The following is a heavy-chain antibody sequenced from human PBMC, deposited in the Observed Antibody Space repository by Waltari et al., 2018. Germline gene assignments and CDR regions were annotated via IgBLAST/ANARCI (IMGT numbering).Heavy chain of an antibody. CDR2: INHSGST. J-gene: IGHJ1*01. D-gene: IGHD3-3*01. Sequence: QVQLQQWGAGLLKPSETLSLTCAVYGGSFSGYYWSWLRQPPGKGLEWIGEINHSGSTNYNPSLKSRVTISVDTSKNQFSLKLSSVTAADTAVYYCARGPPFYDFWSGYYEQYFQHWGQGTLVTISS. CDR3: ARGPPFYDFWSGYYEQYFQH. CDR1: GGSFSGYY. V-gene: IGHV4-34*01.